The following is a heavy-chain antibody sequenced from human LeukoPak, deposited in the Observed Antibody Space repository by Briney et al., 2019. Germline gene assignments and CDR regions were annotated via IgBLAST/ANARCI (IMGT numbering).Heavy chain of an antibody. CDR2: ISSSGSTI. Sequence: GGSLRLSCAASGFTFSSYEMNWVRQAPGKGLEWVSYISSSGSTIYYADSVKGRFTISRDNSKNTLYLQMNSLRAEDTAVYYCTKGRRMIDGDYWGQGTLVTVSS. J-gene: IGHJ4*02. V-gene: IGHV3-48*03. CDR3: TKGRRMIDGDY. CDR1: GFTFSSYE. D-gene: IGHD3-22*01.